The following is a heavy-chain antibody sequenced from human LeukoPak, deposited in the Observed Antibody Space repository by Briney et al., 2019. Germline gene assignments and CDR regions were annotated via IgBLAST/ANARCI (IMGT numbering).Heavy chain of an antibody. CDR2: ITSSGAAT. Sequence: PGGSLRLSCAASGLTFSSYAMSWVRQAPGKGLEWASSITSSGAATYYADSVKGRFTISRDNSDNTLYLQMNSLRAEDTAVYYCAKDRPNYYGSNGHYYKLNGDCWGQGTLVTVSS. CDR1: GLTFSSYA. V-gene: IGHV3-23*01. CDR3: AKDRPNYYGSNGHYYKLNGDC. D-gene: IGHD3-22*01. J-gene: IGHJ4*02.